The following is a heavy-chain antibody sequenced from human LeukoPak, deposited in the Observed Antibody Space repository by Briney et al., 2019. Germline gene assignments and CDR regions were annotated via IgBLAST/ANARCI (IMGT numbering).Heavy chain of an antibody. CDR3: ARGYCSGGSCYRFGAFDI. CDR2: INPSGGST. J-gene: IGHJ3*02. D-gene: IGHD2-15*01. V-gene: IGHV1-46*01. Sequence: ASVKVSCKASGYTFTSYYMHWVRQAPGQGLEWMGIINPSGGSTSYAQKFQGRVTMTRDTSTSTVYMELSSLRSEDTAVYYCARGYCSGGSCYRFGAFDIWGQGTMVTVSS. CDR1: GYTFTSYY.